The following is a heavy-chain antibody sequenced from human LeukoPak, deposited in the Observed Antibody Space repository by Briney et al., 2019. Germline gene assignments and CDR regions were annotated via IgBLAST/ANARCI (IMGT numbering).Heavy chain of an antibody. J-gene: IGHJ4*02. CDR2: INPSGGST. D-gene: IGHD3-9*01. Sequence: GASVKVSCKASGYTFTSYYMHWVRQAPGQGLEWMGIINPSGGSTSYAQKFQGRVTMTRDTSTSTVYMELSSLRSEDTAVYYCARAPLDYDILTGYLDYWGQGALVTVSS. CDR1: GYTFTSYY. V-gene: IGHV1-46*01. CDR3: ARAPLDYDILTGYLDY.